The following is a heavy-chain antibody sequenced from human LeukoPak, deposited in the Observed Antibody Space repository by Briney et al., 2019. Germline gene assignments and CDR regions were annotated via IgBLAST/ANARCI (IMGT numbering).Heavy chain of an antibody. D-gene: IGHD3-9*01. J-gene: IGHJ5*02. CDR2: ISGSGGST. CDR1: GFTFGSYG. V-gene: IGHV3-23*01. Sequence: GGSLRLSCAASGFTFGSYGMSWVRQAPGKGLEWVSAISGSGGSTYYADSVKGRFTISRDNSKNTLYLQMNSLRAEDTTEYYFANNYDILTVLNWFDPWGQGTLVTVSS. CDR3: ANNYDILTVLNWFDP.